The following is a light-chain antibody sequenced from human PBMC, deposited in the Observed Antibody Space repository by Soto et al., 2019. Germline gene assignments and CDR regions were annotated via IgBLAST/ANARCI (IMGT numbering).Light chain of an antibody. CDR1: QSLLHSNGYNY. J-gene: IGKJ3*01. V-gene: IGKV2-28*01. CDR3: MQAIQPPV. Sequence: DIVMTQSPLSLPVTPGEPASISCRSSQSLLHSNGYNYLDWYLQKPGQSPQLLIYLGSNRASGGPDRFSGSGSGTDFTLKIRRVEAADVGVYYCMQAIQPPVFGPGTKVDIK. CDR2: LGS.